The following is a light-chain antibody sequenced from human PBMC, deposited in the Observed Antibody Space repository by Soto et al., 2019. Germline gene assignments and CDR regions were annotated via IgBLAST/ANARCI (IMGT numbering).Light chain of an antibody. CDR1: QSLLYSSNNKNY. Sequence: DIVLTQSPDSLAVSLGERATINCKSSQSLLYSSNNKNYLAWYQQKPGQPPKLLIYWASTRESGVPDRFSGSGSGTDFTLSISSLQAEDVAVYYCQHYYSPLPYTFGQGTKLEIK. J-gene: IGKJ2*01. CDR3: QHYYSPLPYT. V-gene: IGKV4-1*01. CDR2: WAS.